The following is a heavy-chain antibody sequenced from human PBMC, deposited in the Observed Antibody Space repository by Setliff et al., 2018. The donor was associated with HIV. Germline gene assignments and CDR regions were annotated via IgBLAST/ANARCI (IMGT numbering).Heavy chain of an antibody. J-gene: IGHJ6*03. Sequence: SVKVSCKASRSTFNSHTINWVRQAPGQGLDWMGRIIPILGVANYAQRFQGKVTITADKSTSTAYMELTSMRFDDTAMYYCVRGVQSPPHYSYYYMDVWGEGTMVTVSS. CDR2: IIPILGVA. CDR1: RSTFNSHT. D-gene: IGHD3-3*01. CDR3: VRGVQSPPHYSYYYMDV. V-gene: IGHV1-69*02.